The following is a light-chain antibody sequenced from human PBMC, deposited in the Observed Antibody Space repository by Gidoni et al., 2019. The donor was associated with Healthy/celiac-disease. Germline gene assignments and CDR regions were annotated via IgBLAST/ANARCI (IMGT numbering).Light chain of an antibody. Sequence: AIQLTQSPSSLSASVGDRVTITCRASQGIRNDLGWYQQKPGKAPKLLIYAASSLQSGVPSMFSGSGSGTDFTLTISSLQPEDFATYYCLQDYNYPHTFGQXTKLEIK. CDR1: QGIRND. CDR2: AAS. J-gene: IGKJ2*01. CDR3: LQDYNYPHT. V-gene: IGKV1-6*01.